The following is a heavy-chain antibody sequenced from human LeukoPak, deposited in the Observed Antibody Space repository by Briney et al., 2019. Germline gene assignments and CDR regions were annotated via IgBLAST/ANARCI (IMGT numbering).Heavy chain of an antibody. Sequence: GSLRLSCAASGFXFSTYAMSWVRQAPGKGLEWVSAISGSGDRSYHADSVEGRFTISRDNAKNTLYLQMNSLRAEDTTVYYCTPGGGQGTLVTVSS. D-gene: IGHD3-10*01. J-gene: IGHJ4*02. CDR1: GFXFSTYA. V-gene: IGHV3-23*01. CDR3: TPG. CDR2: ISGSGDRS.